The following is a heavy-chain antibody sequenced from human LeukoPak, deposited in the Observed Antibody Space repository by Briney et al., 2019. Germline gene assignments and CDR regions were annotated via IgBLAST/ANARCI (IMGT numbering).Heavy chain of an antibody. D-gene: IGHD6-19*01. J-gene: IGHJ6*02. Sequence: SETLSLTCTVSGGSVSSGSYYWSWIRQPPGKGLEWIGYIYYSGSTNYNPSLKSRVTISVDTSKNQFSLKLSSVTAADTAVYYCASQYSSGWYGTNYYYYGMDVWGQGTTVTVSS. CDR2: IYYSGST. CDR1: GGSVSSGSYY. CDR3: ASQYSSGWYGTNYYYYGMDV. V-gene: IGHV4-61*01.